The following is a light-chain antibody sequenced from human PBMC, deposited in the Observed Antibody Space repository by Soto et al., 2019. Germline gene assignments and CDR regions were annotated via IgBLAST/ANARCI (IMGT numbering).Light chain of an antibody. CDR1: QSVSSN. CDR2: GAS. V-gene: IGKV3-15*01. CDR3: QQYNSWPRT. J-gene: IGKJ1*01. Sequence: EMVTTQSPATLSVSPGERATLSCRASQSVSSNLAWYQQKPGQVPRLLIYGASTRATGIPARFSGSGSGTEFTLTISSLQSEDFVVYYCQQYNSWPRTFGQGTKVDIK.